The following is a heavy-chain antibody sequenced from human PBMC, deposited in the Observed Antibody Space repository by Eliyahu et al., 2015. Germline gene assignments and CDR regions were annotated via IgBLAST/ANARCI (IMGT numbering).Heavy chain of an antibody. CDR2: IYYSGST. CDR1: GGSISSYX. Sequence: QVQLQESGPGLVKPSETLSLTCTVSGGSISSYXWSWIRQPPGKGLEWIGYIYYSGSTNYNPSLKSRVTISVDTSKNQFSLKLSSVTAADTAVYYCARGHWRGTATYYYDSSGYYYWFDPWGQGTLVTVSS. J-gene: IGHJ5*02. D-gene: IGHD3-22*01. V-gene: IGHV4-59*01. CDR3: ARGHWRGTATYYYDSSGYYYWFDP.